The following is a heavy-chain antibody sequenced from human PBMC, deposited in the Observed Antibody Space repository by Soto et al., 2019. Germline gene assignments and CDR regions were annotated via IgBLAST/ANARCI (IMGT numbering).Heavy chain of an antibody. CDR2: ISYDGSDK. V-gene: IGHV3-30-3*01. D-gene: IGHD2-15*01. J-gene: IGHJ6*02. CDR3: ARADREGIAVVVGARPGEYGVDV. CDR1: GFTFRSYA. Sequence: QVQLVESGGGVVQPGRSLRLSCAASGFTFRSYAMRWVRQAPRTGLECVAVISYDGSDKFYRDSGKGRFTISRDNCKNSLYRQINSLRNEDTAVNYGARADREGIAVVVGARPGEYGVDVWGQGTTVTVSS.